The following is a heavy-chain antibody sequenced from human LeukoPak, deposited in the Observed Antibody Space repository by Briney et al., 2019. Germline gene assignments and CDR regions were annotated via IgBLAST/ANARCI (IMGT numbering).Heavy chain of an antibody. V-gene: IGHV1-69*01. Sequence: ASVKVSCKASGGTFSSYAISWVRQAPGQGLEWMGGIIPIFGTANYAQKFQGRVTITADESTSTAYMELSSLRSEDTAVYYCRQLVSGAAFDIWGQGTMVTVSS. D-gene: IGHD6-13*01. CDR3: RQLVSGAAFDI. CDR2: IIPIFGTA. CDR1: GGTFSSYA. J-gene: IGHJ3*02.